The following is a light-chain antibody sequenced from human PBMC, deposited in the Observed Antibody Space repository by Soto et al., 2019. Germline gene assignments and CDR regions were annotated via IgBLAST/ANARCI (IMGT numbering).Light chain of an antibody. J-gene: IGKJ5*01. V-gene: IGKV1-9*01. CDR2: GGY. Sequence: DIHLTQSPSILSASVGDRVTRTCVASQDVSDFLAWYQHAPGKAPNLLIYGGYTLQSGVPSRFSGSGSGTEFSLTITGLQPEDFATYYCQQASSFPPTFGQGTRLEIK. CDR1: QDVSDF. CDR3: QQASSFPPT.